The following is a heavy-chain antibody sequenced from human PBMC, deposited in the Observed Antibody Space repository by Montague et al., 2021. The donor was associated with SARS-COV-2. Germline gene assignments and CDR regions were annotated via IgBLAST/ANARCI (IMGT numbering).Heavy chain of an antibody. Sequence: SETLSLTCTVSGGSISSSSYYWSWIRQPPGKGLEWIGYIYYSGSTNYNPSLKSRVTISVGTSKNQFSLKLSSVAAADTAVYYCARVFPRWLQFDPYFDYWGQGTLVTVSS. D-gene: IGHD5-24*01. J-gene: IGHJ4*02. V-gene: IGHV4-61*01. CDR1: GGSISSSSYY. CDR2: IYYSGST. CDR3: ARVFPRWLQFDPYFDY.